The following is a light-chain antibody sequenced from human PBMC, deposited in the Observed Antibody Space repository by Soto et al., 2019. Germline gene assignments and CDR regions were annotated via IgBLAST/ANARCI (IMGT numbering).Light chain of an antibody. CDR3: QQYNSYSKYT. CDR2: DAS. J-gene: IGKJ2*01. CDR1: QSISSW. Sequence: DIQMTQSPSTLSASVGDRVTITCRASQSISSWLAWYQQKPGKAPKLLIYDASSLESGVPSRFSGSGSGTEFTLTTSSLQPDDVATYYCQQYNSYSKYTFGQGTKLEIK. V-gene: IGKV1-5*01.